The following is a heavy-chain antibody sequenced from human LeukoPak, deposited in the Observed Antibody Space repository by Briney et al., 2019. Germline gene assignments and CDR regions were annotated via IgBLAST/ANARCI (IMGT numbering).Heavy chain of an antibody. CDR1: GYTFTSYG. D-gene: IGHD2-2*01. Sequence: ASVKVSCKSAGYTFTSYGISWVRQAPGQGLEWMCWIIAYNGNTNYAQKLQGRVTMTTDTSTSTVYMELRSLRSDDTDVYYCARGGLYCSSTSCYGVEYWGQGTLVTVSS. V-gene: IGHV1-18*04. J-gene: IGHJ4*02. CDR2: IIAYNGNT. CDR3: ARGGLYCSSTSCYGVEY.